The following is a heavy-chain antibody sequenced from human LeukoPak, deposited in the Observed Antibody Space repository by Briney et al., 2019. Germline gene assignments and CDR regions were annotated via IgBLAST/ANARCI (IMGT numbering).Heavy chain of an antibody. CDR1: GFTVSSNS. CDR3: ARGPHYYDSSGYPYFDY. CDR2: IYSAGNT. V-gene: IGHV3-53*01. Sequence: HTGGSLRLSCTVSGFTVSSNSMSWVRQAPGKGLEWVSFIYSAGNTHYSDSVKGRFTISIDNSKNTLYLQMNSLRAEDTAVYYCARGPHYYDSSGYPYFDYWGQGTLVTVSS. D-gene: IGHD3-22*01. J-gene: IGHJ4*02.